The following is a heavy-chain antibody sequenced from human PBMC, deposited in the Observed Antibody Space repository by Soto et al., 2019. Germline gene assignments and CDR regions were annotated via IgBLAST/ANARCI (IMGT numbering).Heavy chain of an antibody. V-gene: IGHV3-48*01. CDR1: GFTFSRYS. J-gene: IGHJ4*02. Sequence: EVQLVESGGGLVQPGGSLRLSWAASGFTFSRYSMNWVSQAPGKGLEWVSYISSSSSTIYYADSVKGRVTISRDNAKNSLYLQMNRLRAEDTAVYYCARDTRCKNWSYALDYWGQGTLVTVSS. CDR3: ARDTRCKNWSYALDY. D-gene: IGHD1-7*01. CDR2: ISSSSSTI.